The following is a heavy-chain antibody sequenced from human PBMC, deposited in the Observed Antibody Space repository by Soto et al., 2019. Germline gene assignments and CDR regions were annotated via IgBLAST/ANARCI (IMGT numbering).Heavy chain of an antibody. J-gene: IGHJ4*02. V-gene: IGHV4-31*03. CDR2: IYYSGST. CDR1: GGSISSGGYY. D-gene: IGHD2-2*03. CDR3: ASSGYWSSTGCPSAY. Sequence: PSETLYLTCTVSGGSISSGGYYWSWIRQHPGKGLGWIGYIYYSGSTYYNPSLKSRVTISVDTSKNQFSLKLSSVTAADTAVYYCASSGYWSSTGCPSAYWGQGTLVTVAS.